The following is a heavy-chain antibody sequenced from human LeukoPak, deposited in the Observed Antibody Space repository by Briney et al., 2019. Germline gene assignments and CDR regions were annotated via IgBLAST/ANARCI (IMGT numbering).Heavy chain of an antibody. J-gene: IGHJ3*02. CDR2: IYYSGST. CDR3: ARENVYGSGLHAFYI. CDR1: GGSISSYY. D-gene: IGHD3-10*01. V-gene: IGHV4-59*01. Sequence: PSETLSLTCTVSGGSISSYYWSWIRQPPGKGLEWIGYIYYSGSTNYNPSLKSRVTISVDTSKNQFSLKLSSVTAADTAVYYCARENVYGSGLHAFYIWGQGTMVTVSS.